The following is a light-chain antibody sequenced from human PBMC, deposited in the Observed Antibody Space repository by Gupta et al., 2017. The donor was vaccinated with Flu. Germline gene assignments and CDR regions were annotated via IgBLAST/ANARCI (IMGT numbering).Light chain of an antibody. J-gene: IGKJ2*01. V-gene: IGKV3-20*01. CDR2: GAS. CDR1: QTVVGSF. Sequence: EVVLTQSPGSLSLSPGERATLSCRASQTVVGSFLAWYQQQPGQAPRRLIYGASTRAAGVPDRFSGSVAGTDFTLTISRLEPEDFAVYYCQQYGSSPAFSFGQGTKLE. CDR3: QQYGSSPAFS.